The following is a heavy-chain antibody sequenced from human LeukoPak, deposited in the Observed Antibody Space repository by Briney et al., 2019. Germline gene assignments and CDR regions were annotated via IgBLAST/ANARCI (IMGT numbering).Heavy chain of an antibody. J-gene: IGHJ4*02. Sequence: PSHTLSLTCTASGGSISSGGYYWSWIHQHPGKGLGWIWYIYYSRTTYYYPPLQRRVTTSEATSNNHFYLKLPSASAPDTAVYYCARVGATVRDFEYWGQGTLVTVSS. D-gene: IGHD4-11*01. CDR1: GGSISSGGYY. CDR3: ARVGATVRDFEY. CDR2: IYYSRTT. V-gene: IGHV4-31*03.